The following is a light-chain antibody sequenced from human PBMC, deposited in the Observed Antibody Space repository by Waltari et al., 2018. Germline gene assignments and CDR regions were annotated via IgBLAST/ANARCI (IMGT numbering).Light chain of an antibody. CDR2: EGS. CDR1: SSDVGSYNL. CDR3: CSYAGSHVV. J-gene: IGLJ2*01. Sequence: QSALTQPASVSGSPGQSITISCTGTSSDVGSYNLVSWYQQHPGKAPKLMIYEGSKRPSGVSNRFSGSKSGNTASLTISGLQAWDEADYYCCSYAGSHVVFGGGTKLTVL. V-gene: IGLV2-23*01.